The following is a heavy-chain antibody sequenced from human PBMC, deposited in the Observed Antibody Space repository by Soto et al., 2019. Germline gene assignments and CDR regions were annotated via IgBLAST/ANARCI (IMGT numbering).Heavy chain of an antibody. J-gene: IGHJ4*02. CDR2: ISSSSSTI. V-gene: IGHV3-48*01. CDR1: GFTFSSYS. CDR3: ARDYRVESSGWYDY. Sequence: PGGSLRLSCAASGFTFSSYSMNWVRQAPGKGLEWVSYISSSSSTIYYADSVKGRFTISRDNAKNSLYLQMNSLRAEDTAVYYCARDYRVESSGWYDYWGQGTLVTVSS. D-gene: IGHD6-19*01.